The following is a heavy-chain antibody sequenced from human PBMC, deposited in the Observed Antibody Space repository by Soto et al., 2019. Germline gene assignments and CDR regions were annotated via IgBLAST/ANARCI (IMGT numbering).Heavy chain of an antibody. CDR2: ISQTETT. CDR3: VHSANVAVDH. J-gene: IGHJ4*01. CDR1: GESFGGFY. Sequence: SETLSLTCVVYGESFGGFYWSWVRQSPGKGLEWIGEISQTETTAYSPSLKSRVSISADTSKKQFSLTFTSVTAADTAVYYCVHSANVAVDHWGHGTLVTVSS. V-gene: IGHV4-34*01. D-gene: IGHD2-15*01.